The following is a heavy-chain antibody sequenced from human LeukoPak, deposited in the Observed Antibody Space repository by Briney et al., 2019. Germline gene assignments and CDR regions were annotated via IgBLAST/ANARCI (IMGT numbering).Heavy chain of an antibody. Sequence: GGSLRLSCAASGFAFSNYNMNWVRQAPGKGLEWVSSISRTSIYMYYADSVKGRFTIFRDNAKNSLYLQMNGLRAEDTAVYYCARDQWLQSDYYMDVWGKGTTVTVSS. CDR2: ISRTSIYM. V-gene: IGHV3-21*01. CDR3: ARDQWLQSDYYMDV. J-gene: IGHJ6*03. D-gene: IGHD5-18*01. CDR1: GFAFSNYN.